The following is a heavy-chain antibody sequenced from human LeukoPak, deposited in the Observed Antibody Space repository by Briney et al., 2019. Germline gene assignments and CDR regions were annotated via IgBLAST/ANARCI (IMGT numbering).Heavy chain of an antibody. V-gene: IGHV1-18*01. CDR3: ARDGERSRLVSITYFDY. J-gene: IGHJ4*02. CDR2: ISAYNGNT. D-gene: IGHD3-9*01. CDR1: GYTFTSYG. Sequence: VASVKVSCKASGYTFTSYGISWVRRAPGQGLEWMGWISAYNGNTNYAQKLQGRVTMTTDTSTSTAYMELRSLRSDDTAVYYCARDGERSRLVSITYFDYWGQGTLVTVYS.